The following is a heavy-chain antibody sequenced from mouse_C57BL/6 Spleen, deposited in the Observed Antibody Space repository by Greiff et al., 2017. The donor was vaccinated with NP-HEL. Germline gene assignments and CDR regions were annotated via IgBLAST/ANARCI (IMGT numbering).Heavy chain of an antibody. J-gene: IGHJ2*01. CDR2: IYPADGDT. D-gene: IGHD4-1*01. CDR1: GYAFSSYW. CDR3: ARGGTGTSFDY. Sequence: QVQLQQSGAELVKPGASVKISCKASGYAFSSYWMNWVKQRPGKGLEWIGQIYPADGDTNYNGKFKGKATLTADKSSSTAYMQLSSLTSEDSAVYVCARGGTGTSFDYWGQGTTLTVSS. V-gene: IGHV1-80*01.